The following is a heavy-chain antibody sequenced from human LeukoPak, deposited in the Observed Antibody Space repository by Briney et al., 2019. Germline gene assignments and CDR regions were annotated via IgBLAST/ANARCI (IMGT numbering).Heavy chain of an antibody. D-gene: IGHD6-19*01. J-gene: IGHJ6*02. V-gene: IGHV1-2*02. CDR3: ASRSSGWYYYGMDV. CDR1: GYTFTGYY. Sequence: ASVKVSCKASGYTFTGYYMHWVRQAPGQGLEWMGWINPNNGGTNYAQKFQGRVTMTRDTSISTAYMELSRLRSDDTAVYYCASRSSGWYYYGMDVWGQGTTVTVSS. CDR2: INPNNGGT.